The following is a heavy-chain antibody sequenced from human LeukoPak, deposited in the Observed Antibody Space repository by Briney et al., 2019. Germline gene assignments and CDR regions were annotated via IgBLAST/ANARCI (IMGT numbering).Heavy chain of an antibody. CDR2: ISSDGTNK. V-gene: IGHV3-30*01. CDR1: GFTFSIHS. D-gene: IGHD1-14*01. CDR3: ARQLYRNQYYFDY. J-gene: IGHJ4*02. Sequence: PGRSLRLSCAASGFTFSIHSMHWVRQAPGKGLEWVAVISSDGTNKYYADSVKGRFTISRDNSQNTLSLQVNSLRAEDTAVYYCARQLYRNQYYFDYWGQGTLVTVSS.